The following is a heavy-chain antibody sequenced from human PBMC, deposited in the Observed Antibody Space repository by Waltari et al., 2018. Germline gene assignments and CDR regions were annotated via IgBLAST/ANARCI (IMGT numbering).Heavy chain of an antibody. CDR3: AREWSMDV. CDR2: IYHSGST. V-gene: IGHV4-38-2*02. D-gene: IGHD3-3*01. J-gene: IGHJ6*03. Sequence: QVQLQESGPGLVKPSETLSLTCTVSGYSISSGYYWGWIRQPPGKGLEWIGSIYHSGSTYYNPSLKSRVTISVDTSKNQFSLKLSSETAADTAVYYCAREWSMDVWGKGTTVTVSS. CDR1: GYSISSGYY.